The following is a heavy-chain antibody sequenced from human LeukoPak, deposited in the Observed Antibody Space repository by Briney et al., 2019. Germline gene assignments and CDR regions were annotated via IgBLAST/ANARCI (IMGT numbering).Heavy chain of an antibody. CDR2: LSSSGRSV. D-gene: IGHD3-10*01. J-gene: IGHJ4*02. CDR1: ALIFSDYS. V-gene: IGHV3-11*01. CDR3: AKRRLGLLWFGELGFDY. Sequence: PGGSLRLSRAASALIFSDYSMSWTRQDPGKGVERASYLSSSGRSVYYPDSVKGRFTISRENAKNSLYLQMNSLRAEDTAVYYCAKRRLGLLWFGELGFDYWGQGTLVTVSS.